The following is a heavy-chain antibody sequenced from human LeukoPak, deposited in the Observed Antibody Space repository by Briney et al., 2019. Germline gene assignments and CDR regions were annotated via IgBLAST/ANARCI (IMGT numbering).Heavy chain of an antibody. Sequence: SGTLSLTCAVSGGSISSSNWWSWVRQPPGKGLEWIGEIYHSGSTNYNPSLKSRVTISLDTSKNQFSLKLTSVTAADTAMYYCARHTTSWPYSWFDPWGQGTLVTVSS. CDR3: ARHTTSWPYSWFDP. V-gene: IGHV4-4*02. D-gene: IGHD2-2*01. J-gene: IGHJ5*02. CDR1: GGSISSSNW. CDR2: IYHSGST.